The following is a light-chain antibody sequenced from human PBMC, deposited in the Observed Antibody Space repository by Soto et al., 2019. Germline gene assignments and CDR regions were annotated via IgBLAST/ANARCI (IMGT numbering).Light chain of an antibody. CDR3: SSYTSSISYG. CDR1: SSDVGGYNY. Sequence: QSVLTQPASVSGSPGQSITISCTGTSSDVGGYNYVSWYQSHPGEAPKLIIYGVSNRPSGVSDRFSGSKPGNTASLTISGLQAEDEADYYCSSYTSSISYGFGTGTKVTVL. J-gene: IGLJ1*01. V-gene: IGLV2-14*03. CDR2: GVS.